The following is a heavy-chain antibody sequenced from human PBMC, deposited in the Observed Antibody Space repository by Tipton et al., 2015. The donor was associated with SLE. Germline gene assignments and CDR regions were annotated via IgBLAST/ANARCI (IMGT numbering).Heavy chain of an antibody. Sequence: TLSLTCTVSGGSISSHYWSWIRQPPGKGLEWIGYIYYSGSTNYNPSLKSRVTISVDTSKNQFSLKLSSVTAADTAVYYCARTSPYYYDSSGYYGDAFDIWVQGTMVTVSS. CDR1: GGSISSHY. V-gene: IGHV4-59*11. J-gene: IGHJ3*02. D-gene: IGHD3-22*01. CDR3: ARTSPYYYDSSGYYGDAFDI. CDR2: IYYSGST.